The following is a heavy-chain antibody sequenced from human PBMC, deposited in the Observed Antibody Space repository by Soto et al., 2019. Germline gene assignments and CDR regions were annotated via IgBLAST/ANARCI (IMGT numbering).Heavy chain of an antibody. Sequence: QMKLVQSGPEVKKPGTSVKLSCKASGFTFSSSVVQWVRQARGQRREWIGWVVVGNGNTKYAQKFQERVTITRDMSTRTAYMELSSLRSEDTAVYYCAAGITIFGAKDGWGLGATVTVSS. CDR2: VVVGNGNT. CDR3: AAGITIFGAKDG. V-gene: IGHV1-58*01. CDR1: GFTFSSSV. J-gene: IGHJ6*02. D-gene: IGHD3-3*01.